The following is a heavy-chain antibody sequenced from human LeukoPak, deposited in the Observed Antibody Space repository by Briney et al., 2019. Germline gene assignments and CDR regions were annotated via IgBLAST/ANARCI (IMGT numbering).Heavy chain of an antibody. J-gene: IGHJ5*02. CDR1: GYTFTSYG. CDR2: ISAYNGNT. D-gene: IGHD1-26*01. Sequence: GASVKVSCKASGYTFTSYGISWVRQAPGQGLEWMGWISAYNGNTNYAQKLQGRVTMTTDTSTSTAYMELRSLRSDDTAVYSCARDTYSGSYDRVGFDPWGQGTLVTVSS. CDR3: ARDTYSGSYDRVGFDP. V-gene: IGHV1-18*01.